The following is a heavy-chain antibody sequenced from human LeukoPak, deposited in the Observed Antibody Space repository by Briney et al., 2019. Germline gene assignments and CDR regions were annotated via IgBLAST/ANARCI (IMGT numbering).Heavy chain of an antibody. Sequence: ASVKVSCMASGYTFTSYGISWVRQAPGQGLEWMGWISAYNGNTNYAQKLQGRVTMTTDTSTSTAYMELGSLRSDDTAVYYCALVDIVATDYGMDVWGQETTVTVSS. J-gene: IGHJ6*02. V-gene: IGHV1-18*01. CDR2: ISAYNGNT. CDR1: GYTFTSYG. D-gene: IGHD5-12*01. CDR3: ALVDIVATDYGMDV.